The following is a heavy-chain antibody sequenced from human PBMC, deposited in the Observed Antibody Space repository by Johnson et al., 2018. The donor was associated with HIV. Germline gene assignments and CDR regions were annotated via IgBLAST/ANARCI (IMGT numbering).Heavy chain of an antibody. CDR2: ISYDGNNQ. Sequence: QEQLVESGGGVVQPGRSLRLSCAASGFTFSSYAMHWVRQAPGKGLEWVAVISYDGNNQYYADSVKGRFTISRDNSKNTLYLQVNSLRPEDTAVYLCARKVDSSVLGWGGAFDIWGQGTMVTVSS. J-gene: IGHJ3*02. D-gene: IGHD2-21*01. CDR1: GFTFSSYA. CDR3: ARKVDSSVLGWGGAFDI. V-gene: IGHV3-30*04.